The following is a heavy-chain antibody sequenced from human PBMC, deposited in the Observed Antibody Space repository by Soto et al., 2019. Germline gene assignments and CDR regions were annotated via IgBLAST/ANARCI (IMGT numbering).Heavy chain of an antibody. Sequence: EVQLVESGGGLVQPGGSLRLSCAASGFTFSGYSFNWVRQAPGKGLEWVSYITASGSITYYADSMKGRFTISRDNAKNSCYLQLNSLRDEDTAVYYCTRDWGVPHGGAWYVGSMDVCRQATTVTVSS. CDR1: GFTFSGYS. CDR2: ITASGSIT. V-gene: IGHV3-48*02. J-gene: IGHJ6*02. D-gene: IGHD3-16*01. CDR3: TRDWGVPHGGAWYVGSMDV.